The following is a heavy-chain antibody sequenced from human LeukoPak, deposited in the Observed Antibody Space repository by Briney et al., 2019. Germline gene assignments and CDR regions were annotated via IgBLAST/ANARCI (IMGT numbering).Heavy chain of an antibody. J-gene: IGHJ4*02. V-gene: IGHV4-34*01. Sequence: SETLSLTCAVYGGSFSGYYWSWIRQPPGKGLEWIGEINHSGSTNYNPSLRSRVTISVDTSKNQFSLKLSSVTAADTAVYYCARGCSTSSPIPYGEYYFDYWGQGTLVTVSS. CDR2: INHSGST. CDR1: GGSFSGYY. D-gene: IGHD2-2*01. CDR3: ARGCSTSSPIPYGEYYFDY.